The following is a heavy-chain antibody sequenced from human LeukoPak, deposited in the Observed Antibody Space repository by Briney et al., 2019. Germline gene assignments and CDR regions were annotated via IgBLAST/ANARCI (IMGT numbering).Heavy chain of an antibody. J-gene: IGHJ4*02. D-gene: IGHD6-13*01. CDR1: EFTFSSYS. Sequence: GGSLRLSCVASEFTFSSYSMNWVRQAPGKGLEWVSYIGSSSSTIYYADSVKGRFTISRDNAKNSLYLQMSSLRAEDTAVYYCASGAAVGASRFDYWGQGTLVTVSS. V-gene: IGHV3-48*01. CDR3: ASGAAVGASRFDY. CDR2: IGSSSSTI.